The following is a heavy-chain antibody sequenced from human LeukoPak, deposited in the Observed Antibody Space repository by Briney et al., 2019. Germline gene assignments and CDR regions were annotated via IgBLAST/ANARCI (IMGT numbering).Heavy chain of an antibody. CDR3: AKDRSYYDSPEAFDI. J-gene: IGHJ3*02. CDR2: ISYDGSNK. CDR1: GFTFSSYG. Sequence: GGSLRLSCAASGFTFSSYGMHWVRQAPGKGLEWVAVISYDGSNKYYADSVKGRFTISRDNSKNTLYLQMNSLRAEDTAVYYCAKDRSYYDSPEAFDIWGQGTMVTVSS. V-gene: IGHV3-30*18. D-gene: IGHD3-22*01.